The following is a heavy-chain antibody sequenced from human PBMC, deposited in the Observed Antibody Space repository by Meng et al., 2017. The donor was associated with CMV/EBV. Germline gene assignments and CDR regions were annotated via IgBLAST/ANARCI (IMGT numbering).Heavy chain of an antibody. CDR3: ARSFCGGDCYATFDY. D-gene: IGHD2-21*01. V-gene: IGHV1-2*02. Sequence: ASGYTFTGYYMHWVRQAPGQGLEWMGWINPNSGGTNYAQKFQGRVTMTRDTSISTAYMELSRLRSDDTAVYYCARSFCGGDCYATFDYWGQGTLVTVSS. CDR2: INPNSGGT. CDR1: GYTFTGYY. J-gene: IGHJ4*02.